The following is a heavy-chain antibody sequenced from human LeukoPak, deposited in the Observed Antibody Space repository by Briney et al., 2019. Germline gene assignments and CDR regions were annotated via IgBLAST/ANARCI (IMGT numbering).Heavy chain of an antibody. J-gene: IGHJ4*02. CDR3: ARQVTIFGVVISFDY. D-gene: IGHD3-3*01. Sequence: SETLSLTCAVSGYSISSGYYWGWIRQPPGKGLEWIGSIYHSGSTYYNPSLKSRVTISVDTSKNQFSLKLNSVTAADTAVYYCARQVTIFGVVISFDYWGQGTLVTVSS. V-gene: IGHV4-38-2*01. CDR1: GYSISSGYY. CDR2: IYHSGST.